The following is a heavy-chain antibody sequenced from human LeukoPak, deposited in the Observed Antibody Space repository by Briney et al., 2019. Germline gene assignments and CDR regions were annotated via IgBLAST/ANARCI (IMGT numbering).Heavy chain of an antibody. J-gene: IGHJ4*02. CDR2: IYTSGST. CDR1: GGSISSGSCY. V-gene: IGHV4-61*02. D-gene: IGHD3-10*01. Sequence: SQTLSLTCTVSGGSISSGSCYWSWIRQPAGKGLEWIGRIYTSGSTNYNPSLKSRVTISVDTSKNQFSLKLSSVTAADTAVYYCARSYGSGSYYIDFDYWGQGTLVTVSS. CDR3: ARSYGSGSYYIDFDY.